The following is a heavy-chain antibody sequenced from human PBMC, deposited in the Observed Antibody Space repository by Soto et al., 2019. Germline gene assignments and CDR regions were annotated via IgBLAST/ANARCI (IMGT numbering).Heavy chain of an antibody. V-gene: IGHV3-30-3*01. Sequence: QVHLVESGGGVVQPGRSLRLSCAASGFAFNNFAMHWVRQAPVRGLEWVAVISFDGNTEYYVDSVKGRFTVSRDNSNNTLVLQMDNLSPEDTALSASVRAYGAVVADVDFWGQGTLVTVST. CDR1: GFAFNNFA. J-gene: IGHJ4*02. CDR2: ISFDGNTE. CDR3: VRAYGAVVADVDF. D-gene: IGHD2-15*01.